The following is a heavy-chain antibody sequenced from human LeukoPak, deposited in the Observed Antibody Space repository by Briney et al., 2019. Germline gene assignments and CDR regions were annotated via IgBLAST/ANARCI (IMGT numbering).Heavy chain of an antibody. CDR3: AREDAAVAGMDAMDV. Sequence: SVKVSCKASGGTFSSYAISWVRQAPGQGLEWMGGIIPIFGTANYAQKFQGRVTITADKSTSTAYMELSSLRSEDTAVYYCAREDAAVAGMDAMDVWGKGTTVTISS. CDR2: IIPIFGTA. D-gene: IGHD6-19*01. V-gene: IGHV1-69*06. CDR1: GGTFSSYA. J-gene: IGHJ6*03.